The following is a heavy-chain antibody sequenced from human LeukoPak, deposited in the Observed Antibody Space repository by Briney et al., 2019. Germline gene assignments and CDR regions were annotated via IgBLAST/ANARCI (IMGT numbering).Heavy chain of an antibody. Sequence: SETLSLTCAVYGGSFSGYYWSWIRQPPGKGLEWIGYIYYSGSTNYNPSLKSRVTISVDTSKNQFSLKLSSVTAADTAVYYCARATPSTVTYAFDIWGQGTMVTVSS. CDR1: GGSFSGYY. CDR2: IYYSGST. CDR3: ARATPSTVTYAFDI. J-gene: IGHJ3*02. V-gene: IGHV4-59*08. D-gene: IGHD4-17*01.